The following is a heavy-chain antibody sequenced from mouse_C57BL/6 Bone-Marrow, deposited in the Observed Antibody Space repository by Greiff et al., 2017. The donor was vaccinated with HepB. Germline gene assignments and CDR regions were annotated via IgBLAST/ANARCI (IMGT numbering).Heavy chain of an antibody. CDR3: ARGGYGSSSRYFDV. J-gene: IGHJ1*03. D-gene: IGHD1-1*01. CDR1: GYTFTSYG. Sequence: QVQLQQSGAELARPGASVKLSCKASGYTFTSYGISWVKQRTGQGLEWIGEIYPRSGNTYYNEKFKGKATLTADKSSSTAYMELRSLTSEDSAVYFCARGGYGSSSRYFDVWGTGTTVTVSS. V-gene: IGHV1-81*01. CDR2: IYPRSGNT.